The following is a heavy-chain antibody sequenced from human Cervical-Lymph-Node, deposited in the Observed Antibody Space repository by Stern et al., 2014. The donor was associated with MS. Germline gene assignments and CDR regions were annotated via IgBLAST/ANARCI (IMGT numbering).Heavy chain of an antibody. D-gene: IGHD3-16*01. CDR3: ARDPSWGGSPNWYFDL. J-gene: IGHJ2*01. V-gene: IGHV3-21*01. CDR2: IRRNSENV. CDR1: GFIFSSYS. Sequence: DVQLVESGGGLVKPGGSLRLSCEASGFIFSSYSMNWVRQAPGKGLEWVSSIRRNSENVYYIDSVEGRFTISRDNAKRSLYLQMNNLGAEDTAVYYCARDPSWGGSPNWYFDLWGRGTLVTVSS.